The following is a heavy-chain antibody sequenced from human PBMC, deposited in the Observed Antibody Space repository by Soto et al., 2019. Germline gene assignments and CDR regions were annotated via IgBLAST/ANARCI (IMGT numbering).Heavy chain of an antibody. Sequence: ASVKVSCKGSGYTFTRYGIGWARQAPGQGLEWMGWINTYNGNTNYAQNVQGRVTLTTDTSTSTAYMELRSLRSNDTAIYYCAMVDVYVTPSPQDVWGQGTTVTVSS. D-gene: IGHD3-16*01. J-gene: IGHJ6*02. V-gene: IGHV1-18*01. CDR2: INTYNGNT. CDR3: AMVDVYVTPSPQDV. CDR1: GYTFTRYG.